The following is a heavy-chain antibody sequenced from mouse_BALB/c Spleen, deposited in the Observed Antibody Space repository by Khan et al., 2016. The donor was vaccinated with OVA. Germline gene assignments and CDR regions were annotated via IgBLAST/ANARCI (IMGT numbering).Heavy chain of an antibody. CDR2: ISYSGST. J-gene: IGHJ2*01. V-gene: IGHV3-2*02. CDR1: GYSITSGYV. D-gene: IGHD1-2*01. Sequence: EVQLQESGPGLVKPSQSLSLTCTATGYSITSGYVWNWIRQFPGNKLEWMGYISYSGSTNYNPSLKSRISITRDTSKNQFFLQLNSVTTEDTATYYCARTARIEYWGQGTTLTVSS. CDR3: ARTARIEY.